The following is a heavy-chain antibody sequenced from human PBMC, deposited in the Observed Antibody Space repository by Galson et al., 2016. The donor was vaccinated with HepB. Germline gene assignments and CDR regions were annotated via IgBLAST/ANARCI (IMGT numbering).Heavy chain of an antibody. D-gene: IGHD3-9*01. CDR3: AREPVRLDDLLTGPPKNPDY. CDR2: ISSSGTTI. Sequence: SLRLSCAGSGFTFSRYEMNWVRQAPGKGLEWVSYISSSGTTIYYADSVKGRSTISRDNAKNSLYLQMNSLRAEDTAVYYCAREPVRLDDLLTGPPKNPDYWGQGTLVTVSS. CDR1: GFTFSRYE. V-gene: IGHV3-48*03. J-gene: IGHJ4*02.